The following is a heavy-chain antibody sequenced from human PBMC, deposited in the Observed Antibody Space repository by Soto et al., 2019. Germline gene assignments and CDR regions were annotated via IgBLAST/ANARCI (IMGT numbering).Heavy chain of an antibody. D-gene: IGHD3-16*01. CDR3: TKSWTIKIENRYGGAYGLEV. CDR1: GFTFSNAW. CDR2: IKSKTDGGTT. Sequence: PGGSLRLSCAASGFTFSNAWMSWVRQAPGKGLEWVGRIKSKTDGGTTDYAAPVKGRFTISRDDSKNTLYLQMNSLKTEDTAVNYGTKSWTIKIENRYGGAYGLEVWGQG. J-gene: IGHJ3*01. V-gene: IGHV3-15*01.